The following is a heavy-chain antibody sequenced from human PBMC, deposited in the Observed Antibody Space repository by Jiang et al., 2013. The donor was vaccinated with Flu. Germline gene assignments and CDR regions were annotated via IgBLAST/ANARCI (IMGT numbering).Heavy chain of an antibody. J-gene: IGHJ3*02. CDR3: ARISVGDRSGYYYPTGFDI. CDR1: GFTLSSYE. CDR2: ISSSGSTI. Sequence: QLLESGGGLVQPGGSLRLSCAASGFTLSSYEMNWVRQAPGKGLEWVSYISSSGSTIYYADSVKGRFTISRDSAKNSLYLQMNSLRAEDTAVYYCARISVGDRSGYYYPTGFDIWGQGTMVTVSS. D-gene: IGHD3-22*01. V-gene: IGHV3-48*03.